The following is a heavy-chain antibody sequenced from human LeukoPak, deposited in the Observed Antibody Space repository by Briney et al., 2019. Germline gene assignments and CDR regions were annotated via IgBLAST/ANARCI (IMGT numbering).Heavy chain of an antibody. V-gene: IGHV4-61*08. D-gene: IGHD1-26*01. Sequence: PSETLSLTCTVSGGSISSGGYYWSWIRQHPGKGLEWIGYIYYSGSTNYNPSLKSRVTISVDTSKNQFSLKLSSVTAADTAVYYCARGSGSSTLDYWGQGTLVTVSS. CDR3: ARGSGSSTLDY. J-gene: IGHJ4*02. CDR2: IYYSGST. CDR1: GGSISSGGYY.